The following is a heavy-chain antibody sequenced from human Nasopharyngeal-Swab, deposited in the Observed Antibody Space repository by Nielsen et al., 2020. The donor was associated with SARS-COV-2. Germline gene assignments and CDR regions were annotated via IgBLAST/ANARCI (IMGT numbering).Heavy chain of an antibody. CDR1: GDSISSGGYY. CDR2: IYYSGST. J-gene: IGHJ4*02. V-gene: IGHV4-31*03. D-gene: IGHD5-18*01. Sequence: SETLSLTCTVSGDSISSGGYYWSWIRQHPGKGLEWIGYIYYSGSTYYNPSLESRLTISVATSKNHFSLKLSSVTAADTAIYYFARGTWIEFWLSGSYFDSWGQGTVVTVSS. CDR3: ARGTWIEFWLSGSYFDS.